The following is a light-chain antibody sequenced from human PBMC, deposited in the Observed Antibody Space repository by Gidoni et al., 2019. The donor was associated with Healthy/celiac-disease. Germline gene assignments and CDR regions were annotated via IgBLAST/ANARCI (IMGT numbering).Light chain of an antibody. V-gene: IGLV2-14*03. CDR1: SSDVGGYNY. CDR3: SSYTSSSTVV. J-gene: IGLJ2*01. CDR2: YVS. Sequence: QSALTQPAAVSWSPGQSITISCTGTSSDVGGYNYVSWYQQHPGKAPKLMIYYVSNRPSVVSNRFSGAKSGNTASLTISGLQAEDEADYYCSSYTSSSTVVFGGGTKLTVL.